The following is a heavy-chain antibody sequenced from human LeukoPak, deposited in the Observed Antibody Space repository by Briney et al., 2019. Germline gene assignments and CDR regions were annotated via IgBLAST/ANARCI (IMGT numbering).Heavy chain of an antibody. J-gene: IGHJ5*02. CDR2: ISSSSSYI. CDR1: GFTFSSYS. V-gene: IGHV3-21*01. Sequence: GGSLRLSCAASGFTFSSYSMNWVRQAPGKGLEWVSSISSSSSYIYYADSVKGRFTISRDNAKNSLYLQMNSLRAEDTAVYYCARDYSSSWYRRNWFDPWGQGTLVTVSS. D-gene: IGHD6-13*01. CDR3: ARDYSSSWYRRNWFDP.